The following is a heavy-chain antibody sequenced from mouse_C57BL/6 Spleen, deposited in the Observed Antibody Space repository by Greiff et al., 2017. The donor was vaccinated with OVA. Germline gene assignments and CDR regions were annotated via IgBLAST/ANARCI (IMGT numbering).Heavy chain of an antibody. Sequence: EVKLMESGGGLVQPKGSLKLSCAASGFTFNTYAMHWVRQAPGKGLEWVARIRRKSSNYATYYADSVKDRFTISRDDSQSMLYLQMNNLKTEDTAMYYCVRERPYYDYDEYYFDYWGQGTPLTVSS. CDR2: IRRKSSNYAT. CDR3: VRERPYYDYDEYYFDY. D-gene: IGHD2-4*01. V-gene: IGHV10-3*01. CDR1: GFTFNTYA. J-gene: IGHJ2*01.